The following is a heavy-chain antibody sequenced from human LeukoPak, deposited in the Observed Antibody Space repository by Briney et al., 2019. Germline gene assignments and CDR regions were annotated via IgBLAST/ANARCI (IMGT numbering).Heavy chain of an antibody. J-gene: IGHJ6*02. V-gene: IGHV3-7*02. CDR3: ARSLVVVAATLPPDV. Sequence: GGSLRLSCAASGFSFSSYWMSWVRQAPGKGLEWVANIKQDGSEKSYVDSVKGRFTISRDNAKNSLYLQMNSLRAEDTAVYYCARSLVVVAATLPPDVWGQGTTVTVSS. D-gene: IGHD2-15*01. CDR1: GFSFSSYW. CDR2: IKQDGSEK.